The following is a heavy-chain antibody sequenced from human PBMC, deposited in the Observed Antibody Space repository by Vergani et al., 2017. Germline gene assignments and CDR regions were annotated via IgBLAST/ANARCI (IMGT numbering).Heavy chain of an antibody. J-gene: IGHJ5*02. D-gene: IGHD2-8*01. CDR1: GFTFSDYY. CDR2: ISSSGSTR. CDR3: ARGEGIVLMVYAPEWFDP. V-gene: IGHV3-11*01. Sequence: QVQLVESGGGLVKPGGSLRLSCAASGFTFSDYYMSWIRQAPGKGLEWVSYISSSGSTRSYADSVKGRFTISRDNAKNSLYLQMNSLRAEDTAVYYCARGEGIVLMVYAPEWFDPWGQGTLVTVSS.